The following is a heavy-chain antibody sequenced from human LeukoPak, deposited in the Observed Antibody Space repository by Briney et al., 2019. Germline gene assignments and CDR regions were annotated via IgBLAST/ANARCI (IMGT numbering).Heavy chain of an antibody. J-gene: IGHJ4*02. Sequence: ASVKVSCKVSGYTLTELSMHWVRQAPRKGLEWMGGFDPEDGETIYAQKFQGRVTMTEDTSTDTAYMELSSLRSEDTVVYYCATYCSSTSCYSPEGWGQETLVTVCS. D-gene: IGHD2-2*02. CDR1: GYTLTELS. CDR3: ATYCSSTSCYSPEG. CDR2: FDPEDGET. V-gene: IGHV1-24*01.